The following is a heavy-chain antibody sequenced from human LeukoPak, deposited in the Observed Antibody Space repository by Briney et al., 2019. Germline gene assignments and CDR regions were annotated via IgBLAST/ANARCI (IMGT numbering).Heavy chain of an antibody. CDR3: ARDRVYASGSRDAFGI. J-gene: IGHJ3*02. D-gene: IGHD3-10*01. CDR2: ISGSGTST. Sequence: GGSLRLSCAASGFTFSSYAMSWVRQAPGTGLGWVSGISGSGTSTYHADSVKGRFTISRDNSKNTLYLQMNSLRAEDTAVYYCARDRVYASGSRDAFGIWGQGTMVAVSS. CDR1: GFTFSSYA. V-gene: IGHV3-23*01.